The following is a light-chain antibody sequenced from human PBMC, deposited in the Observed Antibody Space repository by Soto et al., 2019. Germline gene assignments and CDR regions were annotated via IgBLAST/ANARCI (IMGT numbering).Light chain of an antibody. CDR2: VAS. J-gene: IGKJ1*01. Sequence: EIVLTRSPGTLSLSPGERATLSCSASQSLSNSYLAWYRQKPGQSPNLLIYVASSRATGVPDRFSGSGSGTDFTLTISRLEPEDFVVYYCQQYDNSPWTFGQGTRLEIK. CDR1: QSLSNSY. V-gene: IGKV3-20*01. CDR3: QQYDNSPWT.